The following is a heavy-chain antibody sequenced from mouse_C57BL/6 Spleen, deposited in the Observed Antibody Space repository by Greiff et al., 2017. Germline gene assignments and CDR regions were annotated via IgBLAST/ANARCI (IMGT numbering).Heavy chain of an antibody. CDR1: GFTFSDYG. D-gene: IGHD1-1*01. Sequence: EVQLVESGGGLVKPGGSLTLSCAASGFTFSDYGMHWVRQAPEKGLEWVAYISSGSSTIYYADTVKGRFTITRDNAKNTLFLHMTSMRSEDTARYYCARSYYDGSSYNAMDYWGQGTSVTVSS. J-gene: IGHJ4*01. CDR3: ARSYYDGSSYNAMDY. V-gene: IGHV5-17*01. CDR2: ISSGSSTI.